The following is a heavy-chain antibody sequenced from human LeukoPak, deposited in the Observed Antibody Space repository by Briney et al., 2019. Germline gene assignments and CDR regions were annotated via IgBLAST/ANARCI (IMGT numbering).Heavy chain of an antibody. V-gene: IGHV1-2*02. CDR3: ARDLCTWAYWSSSTSCHNWFDP. J-gene: IGHJ5*02. D-gene: IGHD2-2*01. CDR1: GYTFTGYY. Sequence: GASVKVSCKASGYTFTGYYMHWVRQAPGQGLEWMGWINPNSGGTNYAQKFQGRVTMTRDTSISTAYMELSRLRSDDTAVYYCARDLCTWAYWSSSTSCHNWFDPWGQGTLVTVSA. CDR2: INPNSGGT.